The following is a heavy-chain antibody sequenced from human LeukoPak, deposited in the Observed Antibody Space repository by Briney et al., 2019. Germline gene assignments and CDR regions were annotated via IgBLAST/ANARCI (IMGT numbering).Heavy chain of an antibody. D-gene: IGHD2-15*01. Sequence: GSLRLSCAASGFTFSSYSMNWVRQAPGKGLEWVSSISSSSSYIYYADSVKGRFTISRDNAKNSLYLQMNSLRAEDTAVYYCARDLGAGYCSGGSCPGGAFDIWGQGTMVTVSS. CDR1: GFTFSSYS. V-gene: IGHV3-21*01. CDR2: ISSSSSYI. CDR3: ARDLGAGYCSGGSCPGGAFDI. J-gene: IGHJ3*02.